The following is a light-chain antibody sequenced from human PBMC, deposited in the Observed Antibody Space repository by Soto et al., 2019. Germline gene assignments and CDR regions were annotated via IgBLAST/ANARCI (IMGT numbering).Light chain of an antibody. V-gene: IGLV1-40*01. Sequence: QSVLTQPPSVSGAPGQRVSISCTGSTSNIGAPYDVHWYQHLPGTAPKLLIYGDNNRPSGVPDRFSGSKSGTSASLAISGLRSDDEADYFCATWDDSLNGFYVFGTGTKVTVL. J-gene: IGLJ1*01. CDR3: ATWDDSLNGFYV. CDR2: GDN. CDR1: TSNIGAPYD.